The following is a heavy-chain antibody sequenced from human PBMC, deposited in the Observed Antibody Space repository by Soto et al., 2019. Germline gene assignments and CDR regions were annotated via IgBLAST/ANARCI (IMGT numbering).Heavy chain of an antibody. J-gene: IGHJ3*02. CDR2: IIPIFGTA. CDR1: GGTFSSYA. CDR3: ASSLADAFDI. Sequence: SVKVSCKTSGGTFSSYAISWVRQAPGQGLEWMGGIIPIFGTANYAQKFQGRVTITADESTSTAYMELSSLRSEDTAVYYCASSLADAFDIWGQGTMVTVSS. V-gene: IGHV1-69*13.